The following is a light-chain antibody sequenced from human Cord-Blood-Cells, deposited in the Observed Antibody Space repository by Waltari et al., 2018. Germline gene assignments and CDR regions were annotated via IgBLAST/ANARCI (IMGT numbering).Light chain of an antibody. J-gene: IGKJ2*02. V-gene: IGKV1-5*03. Sequence: EIQMPQSPSTLSASVGHRVTLTCRASQSISSWLAWYQQKPGKAPKLLIYKASSLESGVPSRFSGSGSGTEFTLTISSLQPDDFATYYCQQYNSYSGTFGQGTKLEIK. CDR1: QSISSW. CDR3: QQYNSYSGT. CDR2: KAS.